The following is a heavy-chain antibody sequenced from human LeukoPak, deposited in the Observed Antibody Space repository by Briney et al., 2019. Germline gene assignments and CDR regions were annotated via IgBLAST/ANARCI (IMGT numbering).Heavy chain of an antibody. D-gene: IGHD1-26*01. CDR1: GFTFSSNW. CDR3: ARVGTVSSAFDI. V-gene: IGHV4-4*02. J-gene: IGHJ3*02. Sequence: GSLRLSCAASGFTFSSNWMHWVRQAPGKGLEWIGSIYYSGSTYYNPSLKSRVTISVDTSKNQFSLKLSSVTAADTAVYYCARVGTVSSAFDIWGQGTMVTVSS. CDR2: IYYSGST.